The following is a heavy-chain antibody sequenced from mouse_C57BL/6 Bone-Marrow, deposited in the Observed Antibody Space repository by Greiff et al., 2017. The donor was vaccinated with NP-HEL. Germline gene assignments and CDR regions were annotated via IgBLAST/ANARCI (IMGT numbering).Heavy chain of an antibody. Sequence: QVQLQQPGAELVKPGASVKMSCKASGYTFTSYWITWVKQRPGQGLEWIGDIYPGSGSTNYNEKFKSKATLTVDTSSSTAYMQLSSLTSEDSAVYCCARGDSNLAWFAYWGQGTLVTVSA. CDR2: IYPGSGST. CDR1: GYTFTSYW. D-gene: IGHD2-5*01. CDR3: ARGDSNLAWFAY. V-gene: IGHV1-55*01. J-gene: IGHJ3*01.